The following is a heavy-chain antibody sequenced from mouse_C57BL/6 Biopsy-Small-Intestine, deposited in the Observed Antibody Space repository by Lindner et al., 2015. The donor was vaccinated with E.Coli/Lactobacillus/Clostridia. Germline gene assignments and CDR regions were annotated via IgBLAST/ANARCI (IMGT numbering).Heavy chain of an antibody. J-gene: IGHJ3*01. CDR3: AKGDGISPFAY. CDR2: IHPNSGSA. CDR1: GYSFTSYW. Sequence: LQESGAELVKPGASVKLSCKASGYSFTSYWMLWVKQRPGQGLEWIGMIHPNSGSANYNEKFKSKATLTVDKSSSTAYIQLSSLTSEDSAVYFCAKGDGISPFAYWGRGDSGHCLC. D-gene: IGHD1-1*01. V-gene: IGHV1-64*01.